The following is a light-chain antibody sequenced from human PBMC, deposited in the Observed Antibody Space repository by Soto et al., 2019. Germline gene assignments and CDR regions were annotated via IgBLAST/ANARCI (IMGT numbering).Light chain of an antibody. CDR1: STDVGSYNF. CDR3: CSYTTSSTYV. CDR2: DVT. Sequence: QSALTQPRSVSGSPGQAVSISCTGTSTDVGSYNFVSWFQQHPGKAPKLMIYDVTQRPSGVPDRFSGSKSGNTASLTISGLQDEDEADYYCCSYTTSSTYVFGTGTKLTVL. V-gene: IGLV2-11*01. J-gene: IGLJ1*01.